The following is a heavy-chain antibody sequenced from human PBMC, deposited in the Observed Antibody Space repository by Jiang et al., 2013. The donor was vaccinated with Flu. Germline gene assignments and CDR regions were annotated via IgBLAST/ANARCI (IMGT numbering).Heavy chain of an antibody. V-gene: IGHV4-4*07. CDR1: GGSISSYY. CDR2: IYTSGST. CDR3: ARERYYYDSSGYYRSFDY. J-gene: IGHJ4*02. Sequence: GLVKPSETLSLTCTVSGGSISSYYWSWIRQPAGKGLEWIGRIYTSGSTNYNPSLKSRVTMSVDTSKNQFSLKLSSVTAADTAVYYCARERYYYDSSGYYRSFDYWGQGTLVTVSS. D-gene: IGHD3-22*01.